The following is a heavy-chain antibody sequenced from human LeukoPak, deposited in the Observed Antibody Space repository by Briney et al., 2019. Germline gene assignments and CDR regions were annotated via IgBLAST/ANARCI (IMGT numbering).Heavy chain of an antibody. V-gene: IGHV3-53*01. J-gene: IGHJ4*02. CDR3: ASKRGYNYGYDY. Sequence: GGSLRLACAASGFTVSSNYMSWVRQAPGKGLEWVSVTYSGGSTYYVDSVKGRFTISRDNSKNTLYLQMSSLRAEDTAVYYCASKRGYNYGYDYWGQGTLVTVSS. CDR1: GFTVSSNY. D-gene: IGHD5-18*01. CDR2: TYSGGST.